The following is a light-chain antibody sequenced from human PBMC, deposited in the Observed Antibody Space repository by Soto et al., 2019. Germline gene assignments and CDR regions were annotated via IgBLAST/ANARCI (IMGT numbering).Light chain of an antibody. Sequence: DIVLTQSPATLSLSPGERATLSCRASQSVSSSYLAWYQQKPGQAPRLLIYGASSRATGIPDRFSGSGSGTDFTLTISRLEPEDFAVYYCQQYGSSPAVTFGPGTKVDIK. CDR3: QQYGSSPAVT. J-gene: IGKJ3*01. V-gene: IGKV3-20*01. CDR2: GAS. CDR1: QSVSSSY.